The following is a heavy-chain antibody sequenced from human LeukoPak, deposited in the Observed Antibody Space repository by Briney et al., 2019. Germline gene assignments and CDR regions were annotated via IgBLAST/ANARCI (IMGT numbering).Heavy chain of an antibody. V-gene: IGHV3-9*01. CDR2: ISWNSGST. CDR3: VRVGYSYGYGDWNHFDY. CDR1: GFKFDDYA. Sequence: PGRSLRLSCAASGFKFDDYAMHWVRQVPGKGLEWVSGISWNSGSTDYADSVKGRFTISRDNSKNTLYLQMNSLRAEDTAVYFCVRVGYSYGYGDWNHFDYWGQGTLVTVSS. J-gene: IGHJ4*02. D-gene: IGHD5-18*01.